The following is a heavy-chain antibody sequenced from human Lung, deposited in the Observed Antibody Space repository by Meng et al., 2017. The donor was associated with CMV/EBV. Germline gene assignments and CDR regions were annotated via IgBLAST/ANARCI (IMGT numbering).Heavy chain of an antibody. CDR2: IYYSGST. Sequence: SXTLSLXCAVYGGSFSGYYWSWIRQPPGKGLEWIGYIYYSGSTYYNPSLKSRVTISVDTSKNQFSLKLSSVTAADTAVYYCARSDGGPPRITMVRGVIINAFDIWGQGTXVTVSS. V-gene: IGHV4-34*09. CDR3: ARSDGGPPRITMVRGVIINAFDI. J-gene: IGHJ3*02. D-gene: IGHD3-10*01. CDR1: GGSFSGYY.